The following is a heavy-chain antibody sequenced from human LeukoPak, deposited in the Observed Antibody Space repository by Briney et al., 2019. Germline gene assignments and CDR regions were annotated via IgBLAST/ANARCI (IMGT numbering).Heavy chain of an antibody. J-gene: IGHJ6*02. CDR1: GYTFTSYY. V-gene: IGHV1-46*01. CDR3: ASTYLGLWFGELTSGYYYGMDV. CDR2: INPSGGST. D-gene: IGHD3-10*01. Sequence: GASVKVSCKASGYTFTSYYMHWVRQAPGQGLEWMGIINPSGGSTSYAQKFQGRVTMTRDTSTSTVYMELSSLRSEDTAVYYCASTYLGLWFGELTSGYYYGMDVWGQGTTVTVSS.